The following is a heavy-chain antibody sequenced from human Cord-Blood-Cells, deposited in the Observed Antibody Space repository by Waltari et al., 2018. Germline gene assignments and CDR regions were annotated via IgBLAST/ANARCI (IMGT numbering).Heavy chain of an antibody. Sequence: QVQLVQSGAEVKKPGASVKVSCKASGYTFTSYGIIWVRQAPGQGLEWMGWISAYNGNTNYAQKLQGRVTMTTDTSTSTAYMELRSLRSDDTAVYYCARVNYDFWSGYYFDYWGQGTLVTVSS. V-gene: IGHV1-18*04. CDR3: ARVNYDFWSGYYFDY. CDR1: GYTFTSYG. J-gene: IGHJ4*02. CDR2: ISAYNGNT. D-gene: IGHD3-3*01.